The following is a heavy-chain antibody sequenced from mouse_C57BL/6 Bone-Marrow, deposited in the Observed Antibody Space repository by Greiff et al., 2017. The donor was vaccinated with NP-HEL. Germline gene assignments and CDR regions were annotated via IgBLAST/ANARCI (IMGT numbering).Heavy chain of an antibody. CDR2: IWTGGGT. Sequence: VKLVESGPGLVAPSQSLSITCTVSGFSLTSYAISWVRQPPGKGLEWLGVIWTGGGTNYNSALKSRLSISKDNSKSQVFLKMNSLQTDDTARYCGARNGPLYYPYAMDYWGQGTSVTVSS. D-gene: IGHD2-1*01. CDR1: GFSLTSYA. V-gene: IGHV2-9-1*01. CDR3: ARNGPLYYPYAMDY. J-gene: IGHJ4*01.